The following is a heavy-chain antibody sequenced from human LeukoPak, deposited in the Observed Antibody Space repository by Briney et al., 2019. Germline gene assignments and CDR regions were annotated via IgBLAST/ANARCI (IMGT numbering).Heavy chain of an antibody. D-gene: IGHD3-22*01. V-gene: IGHV4-39*07. Sequence: SETLSLTCTVSGGSISSSSYYWGWIRQPPGKGLEWIGSIYSSGTTYYNPSLKSRVTISVDTSKNQCSLKLSSVTAADTAVYYCARDQTYYYDSSGYNNWFDPWGQGTLVTVSS. CDR1: GGSISSSSYY. CDR3: ARDQTYYYDSSGYNNWFDP. CDR2: IYSSGTT. J-gene: IGHJ5*02.